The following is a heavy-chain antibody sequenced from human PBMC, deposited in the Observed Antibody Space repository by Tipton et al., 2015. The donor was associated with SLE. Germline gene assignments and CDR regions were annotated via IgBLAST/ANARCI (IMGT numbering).Heavy chain of an antibody. D-gene: IGHD6-19*01. V-gene: IGHV4-61*09. Sequence: TLSLTCSVSGGSVSSGGDFYWTLVRQPAGKGLEWIGHVYTGGSTNYNPSLESRVSISLDTSKNEFALKVNSVTAADTAVYYCARMAGGWYALGYWGQGTLVTVSS. CDR3: ARMAGGWYALGY. CDR2: VYTGGST. CDR1: GGSVSSGGDFY. J-gene: IGHJ4*02.